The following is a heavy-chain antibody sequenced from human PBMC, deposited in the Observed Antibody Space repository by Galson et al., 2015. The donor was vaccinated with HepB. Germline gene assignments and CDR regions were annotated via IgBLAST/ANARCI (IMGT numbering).Heavy chain of an antibody. CDR1: GGTFSSYA. V-gene: IGHV1-69*04. CDR3: ARVIFAGATSPYGMDV. J-gene: IGHJ6*02. CDR2: IIPILGIA. Sequence: SVKVSCKASGGTFSSYAISWVRQAPGQGLEWMGRIIPILGIANYAQKFQGRVTITADKSTSTAYMELSSLRSEDTAVYYCARVIFAGATSPYGMDVWGQGTTVTVSS. D-gene: IGHD1-26*01.